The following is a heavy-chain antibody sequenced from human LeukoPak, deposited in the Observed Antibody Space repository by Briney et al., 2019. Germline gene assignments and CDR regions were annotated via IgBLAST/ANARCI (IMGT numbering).Heavy chain of an antibody. Sequence: RSSQTLSLTCTVSGGSISSGGYYWSWIRQHPGKGLEWIGYIYYSGSTYYNPSLKSRVTISVDTSKNQFSLKLSSVTAADTAVYCCARGDPNYYYYGMDVWGQGTTVTVSS. J-gene: IGHJ6*02. D-gene: IGHD2-21*02. CDR2: IYYSGST. V-gene: IGHV4-31*03. CDR1: GGSISSGGYY. CDR3: ARGDPNYYYYGMDV.